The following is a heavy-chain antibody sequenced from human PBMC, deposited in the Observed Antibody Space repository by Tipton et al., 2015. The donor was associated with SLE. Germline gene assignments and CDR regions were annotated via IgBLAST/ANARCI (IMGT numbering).Heavy chain of an antibody. Sequence: SLRLSCAASGFTFSDYYMSWIRQAPGKGLEWGSYISSSGSTIYYADSVKGRFTISRDNAKNSLYLQMNSLRAEDTAVYYCARDYYDILTGYHDAFDIWGQGTMVTVSS. CDR2: ISSSGSTI. D-gene: IGHD3-9*01. V-gene: IGHV3-11*04. J-gene: IGHJ3*02. CDR1: GFTFSDYY. CDR3: ARDYYDILTGYHDAFDI.